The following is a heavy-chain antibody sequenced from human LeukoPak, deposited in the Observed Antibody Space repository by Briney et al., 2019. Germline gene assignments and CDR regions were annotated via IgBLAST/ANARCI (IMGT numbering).Heavy chain of an antibody. Sequence: EASVKVSCKASGGTFSSYAISWVRQAPGQGLEWMGGIIPFFGTANYAQKFQGRVTIIADESTSTAYMELSSLRSEDTAIYYCAREGYGAIDYWGQGILVTVSS. CDR1: GGTFSSYA. CDR2: IIPFFGTA. V-gene: IGHV1-69*13. J-gene: IGHJ4*02. D-gene: IGHD2-15*01. CDR3: AREGYGAIDY.